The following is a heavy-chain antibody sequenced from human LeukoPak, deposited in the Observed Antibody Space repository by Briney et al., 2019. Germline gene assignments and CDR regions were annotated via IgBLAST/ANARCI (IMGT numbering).Heavy chain of an antibody. CDR2: IYSGGST. CDR3: ARDLTSGDGYNFDY. V-gene: IGHV3-53*01. Sequence: GGSLRLSCAASGFTLSSNYMSWLRQAPGKGLEWVSVIYSGGSTYYADSVKGRFTISRDNSKNTLYLQMNSLRAEDTAVYYCARDLTSGDGYNFDYWGQGTLVTVSS. D-gene: IGHD5-24*01. CDR1: GFTLSSNY. J-gene: IGHJ4*02.